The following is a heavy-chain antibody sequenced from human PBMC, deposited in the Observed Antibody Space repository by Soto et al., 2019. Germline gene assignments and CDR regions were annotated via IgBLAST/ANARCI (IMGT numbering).Heavy chain of an antibody. V-gene: IGHV4-34*02. Sequence: QVQVQQWRTGQIEPSETLSLSCGVFGASFNGYFWTWIRQSPGKGLEWIGEINHRGAANYNPSLSSRITMSLATSRSQVSLRLASGTAADTAAYYCAIRIEVHARTHWGQGTMVTVSS. J-gene: IGHJ4*02. D-gene: IGHD2-8*01. CDR3: AIRIEVHARTH. CDR1: GASFNGYF. CDR2: INHRGAA.